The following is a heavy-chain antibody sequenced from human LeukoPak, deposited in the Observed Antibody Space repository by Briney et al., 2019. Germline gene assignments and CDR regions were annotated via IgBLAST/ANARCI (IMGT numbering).Heavy chain of an antibody. CDR1: GFTFSSYA. CDR3: AKETVVVVAATPDAFDI. V-gene: IGHV3-23*01. Sequence: GWSLGLSCAASGFTFSSYAMSWVRQAPGKGLEWVSGISGSGGSTHYADSVKDRFTISRDNSKNTLYLLMNSLRAEDTAVYYCAKETVVVVAATPDAFDIWGQGTMVTVSS. CDR2: ISGSGGST. D-gene: IGHD2-15*01. J-gene: IGHJ3*02.